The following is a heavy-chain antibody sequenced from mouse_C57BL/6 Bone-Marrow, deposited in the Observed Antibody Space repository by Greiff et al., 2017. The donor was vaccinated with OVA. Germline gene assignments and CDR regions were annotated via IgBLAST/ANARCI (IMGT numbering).Heavy chain of an antibody. V-gene: IGHV10-1*01. Sequence: EVQLVESGGGLVQPKGSLKLSCAASGFSFNTYAMNWVRQAPGKGLEWVARIRSKSNNYATYYADSVKDRFTISRDDSESMLYLQMNNLKTEDTAMYYCVRHELWYFDVWGTGTTVTVSS. CDR2: IRSKSNNYAT. CDR1: GFSFNTYA. J-gene: IGHJ1*03. CDR3: VRHELWYFDV.